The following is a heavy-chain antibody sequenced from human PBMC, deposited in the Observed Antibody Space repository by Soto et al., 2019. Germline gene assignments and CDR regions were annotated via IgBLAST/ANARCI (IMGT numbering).Heavy chain of an antibody. J-gene: IGHJ5*02. V-gene: IGHV1-46*01. D-gene: IGHD2-21*02. CDR2: INPSGGTT. CDR3: ARSYCGGDCPNNWFDP. Sequence: ASVKVSCKASGYILSAYYMHWVRQAPGQGLEWMGIINPSGGTTTYAQNFQGRVTMTRDTSTSTVYMELSSLTSEDTAMYYCARSYCGGDCPNNWFDPWGQGTLVTRLL. CDR1: GYILSAYY.